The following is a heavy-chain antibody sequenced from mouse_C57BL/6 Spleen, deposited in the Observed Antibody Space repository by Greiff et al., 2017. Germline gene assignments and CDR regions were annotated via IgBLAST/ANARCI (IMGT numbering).Heavy chain of an antibody. V-gene: IGHV14-2*01. D-gene: IGHD2-5*01. CDR3: VAYYSNWFAY. CDR2: IAPEDGET. CDR1: GFNIKDYY. J-gene: IGHJ3*01. Sequence: VQLQQSGAELVKPGASVKLSCTASGFNIKDYYMHWVKQRTEQGLAWIGRIAPEDGETKYAPKFQGTATITADASSNTAYLQLSSLPSEDTAVYYCVAYYSNWFAYWGQGTLVTVSA.